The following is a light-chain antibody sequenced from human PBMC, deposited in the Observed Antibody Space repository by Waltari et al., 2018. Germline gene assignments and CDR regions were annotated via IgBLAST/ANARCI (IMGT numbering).Light chain of an antibody. Sequence: DIQMTQSPSSLSASVGDRVTITCRASQAISSNLAWYQQKPGKVPKLLISVASSLESGVPSRFSGSGSGTEFTLTISSLQPEDFATYYCQHRYSHPYSFGQGTKVEIK. CDR2: VAS. V-gene: IGKV1-17*03. CDR1: QAISSN. CDR3: QHRYSHPYS. J-gene: IGKJ2*03.